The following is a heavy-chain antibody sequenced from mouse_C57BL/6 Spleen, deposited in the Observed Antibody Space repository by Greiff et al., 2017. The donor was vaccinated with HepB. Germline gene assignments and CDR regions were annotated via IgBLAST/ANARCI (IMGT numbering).Heavy chain of an antibody. J-gene: IGHJ4*01. D-gene: IGHD2-4*01. CDR1: GYTFTSYW. CDR3: ARRGLHAMDY. Sequence: VQLQQPGAELVKPGASVKLSCKASGYTFTSYWMQWVKQRPGQGLEWIGEIDPSDSYTNYNQKFKGKATLTVDTSSSTAYMQLSSLTSEDSAVYYCARRGLHAMDYWGLGTSVTVSS. CDR2: IDPSDSYT. V-gene: IGHV1-50*01.